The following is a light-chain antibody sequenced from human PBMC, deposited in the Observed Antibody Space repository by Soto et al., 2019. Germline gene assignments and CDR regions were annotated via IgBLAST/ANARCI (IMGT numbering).Light chain of an antibody. CDR2: EVT. CDR3: SSYASSSSYV. J-gene: IGLJ1*01. V-gene: IGLV2-14*01. Sequence: SALTQPASVSGSPGQSITISCTGTSSDVGGYNHVSWYQIHPGKAPKLIIYEVTSRPSGVSYRFSGSKSGNSASLTISGLQAEDEADYYCSSYASSSSYVFGAGTKVTVL. CDR1: SSDVGGYNH.